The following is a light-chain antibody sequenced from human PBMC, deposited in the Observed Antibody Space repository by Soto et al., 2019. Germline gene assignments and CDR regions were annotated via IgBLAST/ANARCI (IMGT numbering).Light chain of an antibody. Sequence: SALKLSQGAMCLAPGKRVALCGSGSQSVSSSYLAWYQQKPGQAPRLLIYGASSRATGIPDRFSGSGSGTDFTLTIIRLEPEDCAVYYCQQYGSSPITFGQGTRLEIK. CDR3: QQYGSSPIT. CDR1: QSVSSSY. V-gene: IGKV3-20*01. J-gene: IGKJ5*01. CDR2: GAS.